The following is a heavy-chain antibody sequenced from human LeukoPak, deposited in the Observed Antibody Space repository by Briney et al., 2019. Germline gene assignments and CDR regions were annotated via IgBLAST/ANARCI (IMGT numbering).Heavy chain of an antibody. J-gene: IGHJ4*02. CDR3: ARSLERDTAMVGRRDY. D-gene: IGHD5-18*01. V-gene: IGHV4-34*01. CDR2: INHSGST. CDR1: GGSFSGYY. Sequence: SETLSLTCAVYGGSFSGYYWSWIHQPPGKGLEWIGEINHSGSTNYNPSLKSRVTISVDTSKNQFSLKLSSVTAADTAVYYCARSLERDTAMVGRRDYWGQGTLVTVSS.